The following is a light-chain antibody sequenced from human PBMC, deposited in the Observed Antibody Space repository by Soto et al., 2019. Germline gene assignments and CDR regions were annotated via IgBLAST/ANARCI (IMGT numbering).Light chain of an antibody. Sequence: QSVLTQPPSASGSPGQSVTISCMGTSSDVGGYNFVSWYQHHPGKAPKFMIYEVDKRPSGVPDRFSGSKSGNTASLTVSGLQPEDEADYYCSSYAGSTVVFGGGTQLTVL. V-gene: IGLV2-8*01. J-gene: IGLJ2*01. CDR1: SSDVGGYNF. CDR3: SSYAGSTVV. CDR2: EVD.